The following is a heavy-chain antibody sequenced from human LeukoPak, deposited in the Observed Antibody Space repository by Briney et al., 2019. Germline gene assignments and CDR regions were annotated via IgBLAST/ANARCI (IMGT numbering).Heavy chain of an antibody. CDR3: ARDGPRIAALGEDFDY. D-gene: IGHD6-6*01. CDR2: INPSGGST. V-gene: IGHV1-46*01. J-gene: IGHJ4*02. CDR1: GYTFTSYY. Sequence: ASVKVSCKASGYTFTSYYMHWVRQAPGQGLEWMGIINPSGGSTSYAQKFQGRVNMTRDTSTSTVYMELSSLRSEDTAVYYCARDGPRIAALGEDFDYWGQGTLVTVSS.